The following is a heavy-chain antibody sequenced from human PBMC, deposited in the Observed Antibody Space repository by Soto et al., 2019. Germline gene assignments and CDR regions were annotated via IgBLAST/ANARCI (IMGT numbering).Heavy chain of an antibody. D-gene: IGHD3-10*01. CDR3: ARDTYGSGDY. Sequence: EVQLVESGGGLVKPGGYLRLSCAASGFTFSSYSMNWVRQAPGKGLEWVSSISSSSSYIYYADSVKGRFTISRDNAKNSLYLQMNSLRAEDKAVYYCARDTYGSGDYWGQGTLVTVSS. V-gene: IGHV3-21*01. J-gene: IGHJ4*02. CDR2: ISSSSSYI. CDR1: GFTFSSYS.